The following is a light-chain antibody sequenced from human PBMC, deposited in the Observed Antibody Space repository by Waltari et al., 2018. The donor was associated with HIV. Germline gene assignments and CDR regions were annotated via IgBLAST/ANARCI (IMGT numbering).Light chain of an antibody. CDR3: QKYDDPSLT. V-gene: IGKV1-33*01. Sequence: DIQMTQSPSSLSASVGDRVTITCQASQGISNYLTWYQQKPGKAPKLLVYDASLLYTGVPSRFSGAGSGTYFTLTISRLQPEDVATYYCQKYDDPSLTFGGGTKVQI. CDR1: QGISNY. J-gene: IGKJ4*01. CDR2: DAS.